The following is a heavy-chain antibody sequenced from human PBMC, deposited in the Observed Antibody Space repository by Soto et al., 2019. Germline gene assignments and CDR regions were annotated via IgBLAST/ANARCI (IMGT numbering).Heavy chain of an antibody. CDR3: AQGMLGDWYFDL. CDR1: GVSISSSSYY. Sequence: QLQLEESGPGLVKPSETLSLICTVSGVSISSSSYYWGWIRQPPGKGLEWIGSMYSSGSTYYNPSLKSRVTISVDSSKNRFSLKLNAVTAAETSVYYCAQGMLGDWYFDLWGRGTLVTVSS. J-gene: IGHJ2*01. CDR2: MYSSGST. V-gene: IGHV4-39*01. D-gene: IGHD3-10*01.